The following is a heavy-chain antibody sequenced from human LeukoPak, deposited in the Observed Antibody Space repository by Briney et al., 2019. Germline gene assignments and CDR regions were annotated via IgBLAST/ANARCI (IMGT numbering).Heavy chain of an antibody. CDR2: INPNSGGT. Sequence: LWASVNVSCKASGYTFTGYYMHWVRQAPGQGLEWMGWINPNSGGTNYAQKFQGRVTMTRDTSISTAYMELSRLRSDDTAVYYCAREADGSYYSYWGQGTLVTVSS. J-gene: IGHJ4*02. CDR3: AREADGSYYSY. CDR1: GYTFTGYY. D-gene: IGHD1-26*01. V-gene: IGHV1-2*02.